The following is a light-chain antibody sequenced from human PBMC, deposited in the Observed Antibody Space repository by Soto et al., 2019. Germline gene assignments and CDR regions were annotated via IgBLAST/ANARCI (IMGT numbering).Light chain of an antibody. CDR2: DVS. CDR1: SSDVGANNY. V-gene: IGLV2-14*03. Sequence: QSALTQPASVSGSPGQSITISCTGTSSDVGANNYVSWYQQHPGKGPKLMIYDVSNRPSGDSNRFSGSKSGNTASLTISGLQTEDEADYYCSSSTNAGTQVFGTGTKLTVL. CDR3: SSSTNAGTQV. J-gene: IGLJ1*01.